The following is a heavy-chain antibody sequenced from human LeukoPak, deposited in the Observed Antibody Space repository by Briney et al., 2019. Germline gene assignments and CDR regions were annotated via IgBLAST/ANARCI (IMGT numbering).Heavy chain of an antibody. CDR1: GGTFSSYA. V-gene: IGHV1-69*01. D-gene: IGHD6-19*01. J-gene: IGHJ4*02. CDR3: AREGSSETREY. Sequence: ASVTVSCRASGGTFSSYAISWVRQAPGQGLEWMGGIIPIFGTANYAQKFQGRVTITADESTSTAYMELSSLRSEDTAVYYCAREGSSETREYWGQGTLVTVSS. CDR2: IIPIFGTA.